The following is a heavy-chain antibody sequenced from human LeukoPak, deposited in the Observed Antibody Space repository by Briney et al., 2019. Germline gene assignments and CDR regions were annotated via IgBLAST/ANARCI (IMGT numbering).Heavy chain of an antibody. J-gene: IGHJ6*03. Sequence: ASVKVSCKASGYTFTDYYIHWVRQAPGQGLEWMGWINPNSGGTNYAQKFQGRVTMTRDTSISTAYMELSRLRSDDTAVYYCASGDLLYYYYMDVWGKGTTVTVSS. CDR1: GYTFTDYY. D-gene: IGHD4-17*01. CDR3: ASGDLLYYYYMDV. V-gene: IGHV1-2*02. CDR2: INPNSGGT.